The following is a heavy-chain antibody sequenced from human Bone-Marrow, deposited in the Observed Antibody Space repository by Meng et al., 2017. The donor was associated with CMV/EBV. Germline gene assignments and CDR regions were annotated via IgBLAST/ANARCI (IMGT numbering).Heavy chain of an antibody. Sequence: SETLSLTCTVSGGSISSHYWSWIRQPPGKGLEWIGYIYYSGSTNYNPSLKSRVTISVDTSKNQFSLKLSSVTAADTAVYYCARDLGGSYPNWGQGTLVTVSS. CDR1: GGSISSHY. CDR3: ARDLGGSYPN. CDR2: IYYSGST. D-gene: IGHD1-26*01. V-gene: IGHV4-59*11. J-gene: IGHJ4*02.